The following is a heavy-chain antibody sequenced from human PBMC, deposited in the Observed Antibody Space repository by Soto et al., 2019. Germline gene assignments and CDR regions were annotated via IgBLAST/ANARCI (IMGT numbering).Heavy chain of an antibody. Sequence: ASVKVSCKTSGYTFTSYGISWVRQAPGQGLEWMGWISTYNGNTNYAQKFQGRATMTTDTSTTTAYMELRSLKSDDTAAYYCARLLFLEWFDDYWGQGTLVTVSS. D-gene: IGHD3-3*01. J-gene: IGHJ4*02. CDR2: ISTYNGNT. V-gene: IGHV1-18*04. CDR1: GYTFTSYG. CDR3: ARLLFLEWFDDY.